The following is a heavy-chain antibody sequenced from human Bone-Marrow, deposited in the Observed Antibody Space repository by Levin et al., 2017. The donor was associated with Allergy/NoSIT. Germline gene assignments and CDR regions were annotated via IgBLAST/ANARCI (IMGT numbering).Heavy chain of an antibody. CDR2: ICGSGGST. V-gene: IGHV3-23*01. J-gene: IGHJ4*02. D-gene: IGHD6-19*01. Sequence: LSLTCAASGFPFSSSAMSWVRQAPGKGLEWVSAICGSGGSTYYADSVKGRFTISRDNSKNTLYLQMNSLRAEDTAVYYCAKQTTGYSSGWYVLWGQGTLVTVSS. CDR3: AKQTTGYSSGWYVL. CDR1: GFPFSSSA.